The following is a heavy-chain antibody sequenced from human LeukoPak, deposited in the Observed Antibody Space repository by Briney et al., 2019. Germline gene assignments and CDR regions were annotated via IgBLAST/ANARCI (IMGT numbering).Heavy chain of an antibody. Sequence: SVKVSCKASGGTFSSYAISWVRQAPGQGLEWMGGIIPIFGTANYAQKFQGRVTITADESTSTAYMELSSLRSEDTAVYYCARANAGTLANFDYWGQXTLVTVSS. J-gene: IGHJ4*02. CDR2: IIPIFGTA. CDR1: GGTFSSYA. CDR3: ARANAGTLANFDY. D-gene: IGHD2-8*01. V-gene: IGHV1-69*01.